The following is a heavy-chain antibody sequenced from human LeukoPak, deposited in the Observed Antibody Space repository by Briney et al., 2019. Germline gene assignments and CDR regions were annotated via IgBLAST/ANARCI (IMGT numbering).Heavy chain of an antibody. CDR3: ARDEVDYYDSSGYRD. Sequence: PGGSLRLSCAASGFTFSSYAMSWVRQAPGKGLEWVSTISGSGHSTYYADSVKGRFTISRDNSKNTLYLQMNSLRAEDTAVYYCARDEVDYYDSSGYRDWGQGTLVTVSS. D-gene: IGHD3-22*01. CDR1: GFTFSSYA. J-gene: IGHJ4*02. V-gene: IGHV3-23*01. CDR2: ISGSGHST.